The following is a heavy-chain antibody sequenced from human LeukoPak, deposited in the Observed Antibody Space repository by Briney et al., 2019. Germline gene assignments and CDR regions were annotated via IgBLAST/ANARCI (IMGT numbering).Heavy chain of an antibody. CDR2: INPNSGGT. CDR3: ARDTFAIAAATYFQH. D-gene: IGHD6-13*01. J-gene: IGHJ1*01. Sequence: ASVKLSCKASGYTFTGYYMHWVRQAPGQGLEWMGWINPNSGGTNYAQKFQGRVTMTRDTSISTAYMELRSLRSDDPAMYYCARDTFAIAAATYFQHWGQGTLVTVSS. V-gene: IGHV1-2*02. CDR1: GYTFTGYY.